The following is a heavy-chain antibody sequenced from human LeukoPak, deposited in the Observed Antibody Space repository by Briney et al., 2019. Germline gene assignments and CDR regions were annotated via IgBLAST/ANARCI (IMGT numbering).Heavy chain of an antibody. J-gene: IGHJ4*02. CDR2: INPNSGGT. CDR1: GYTFTGYY. CDR3: AKEVRIAAAGFFDY. D-gene: IGHD6-13*01. Sequence: ASVKVSCKASGYTFTGYYMHWVRQAPGQGLEWMGWINPNSGGTNYAQKFQGRVTMTRDTSTSTVYMELSSLRSEDTAVYYCAKEVRIAAAGFFDYWGQGTLVTISS. V-gene: IGHV1-2*02.